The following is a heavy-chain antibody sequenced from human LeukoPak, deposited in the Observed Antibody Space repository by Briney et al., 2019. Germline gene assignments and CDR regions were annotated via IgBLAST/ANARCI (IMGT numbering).Heavy chain of an antibody. J-gene: IGHJ4*02. V-gene: IGHV3-30-3*01. D-gene: IGHD3-9*01. Sequence: GGSLRLSCAASGFTFSSYAMHWVRQAPGKGLEWVAVILYDGSNKYYADSVKGRFTISRDNSKNTLYLQMNSLRAEDTAVYYCARGGYDILTGLFDYWGQGTLVTVSS. CDR3: ARGGYDILTGLFDY. CDR2: ILYDGSNK. CDR1: GFTFSSYA.